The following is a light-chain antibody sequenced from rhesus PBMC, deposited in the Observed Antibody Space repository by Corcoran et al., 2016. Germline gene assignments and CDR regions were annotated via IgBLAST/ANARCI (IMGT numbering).Light chain of an antibody. CDR1: QSVGSY. CDR2: GAS. Sequence: ETVVTQSPATLSLSPGERATLSCRASQSVGSYLAWSQQKPGQAPRLLIYGASNRATGIPDRFSGSGSGTDFTLTISRLEPEDVGVYYCQQSSNLYSFGQGTKVEIK. V-gene: IGKV3-24*04. J-gene: IGKJ2*01. CDR3: QQSSNLYS.